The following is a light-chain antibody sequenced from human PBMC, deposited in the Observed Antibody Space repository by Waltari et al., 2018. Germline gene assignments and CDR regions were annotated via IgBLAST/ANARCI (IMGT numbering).Light chain of an antibody. Sequence: QSVLTQPPSATGSPGQSFTISCPGTNSDVGPSHYVSWYQQHPGKVPKLLIYEVTKRPSGVPDRCSGSKSGNTASLTVSGLQADDEADYYCSSYAHNNHFVFGTGTKVTVL. CDR3: SSYAHNNHFV. CDR2: EVT. CDR1: NSDVGPSHY. V-gene: IGLV2-8*01. J-gene: IGLJ1*01.